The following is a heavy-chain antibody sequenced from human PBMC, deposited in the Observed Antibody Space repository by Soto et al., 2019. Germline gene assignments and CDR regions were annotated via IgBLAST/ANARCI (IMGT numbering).Heavy chain of an antibody. Sequence: SETLSLTCTVSGGSISSYYWSWIRQPPGKGLEWIGYIYYSGSTNYNPSPKSRVTISVDTSKNQFSLKLSSVTAADTAVYYCARGLISGYYLYDAFDIWGQGTMVT. CDR1: GGSISSYY. J-gene: IGHJ3*02. CDR3: ARGLISGYYLYDAFDI. D-gene: IGHD3-22*01. V-gene: IGHV4-59*01. CDR2: IYYSGST.